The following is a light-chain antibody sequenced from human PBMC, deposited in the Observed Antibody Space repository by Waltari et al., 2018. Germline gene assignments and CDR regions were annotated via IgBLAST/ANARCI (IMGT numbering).Light chain of an antibody. CDR3: AAWDDSLSGFYV. J-gene: IGLJ1*01. V-gene: IGLV1-47*01. CDR1: SPNLGSNY. CDR2: RNN. Sequence: QSVLTQPPSASGTPGQRAPSPCSGRSPNLGSNYVYFSQQPPGTAPKLLIYRNNQRPSGVPDRFSGSKSGTSASLAISGLRSEDEADYYCAAWDDSLSGFYVFGTGTKVTVL.